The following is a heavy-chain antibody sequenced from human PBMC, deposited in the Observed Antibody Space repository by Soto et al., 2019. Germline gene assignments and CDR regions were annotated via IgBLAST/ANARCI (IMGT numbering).Heavy chain of an antibody. CDR3: AREKYDDSSGSNWFDP. J-gene: IGHJ5*02. D-gene: IGHD3-22*01. Sequence: SETLSLTCAVSGGSISSGGYSWSWIRQPPGKGLEWIGYIYHSGSTYYNPSLKSRVTISVDRSKNQFSLKLSSVTAADTAVYYCAREKYDDSSGSNWFDPWGQGTLVTFSS. CDR2: IYHSGST. V-gene: IGHV4-30-2*01. CDR1: GGSISSGGYS.